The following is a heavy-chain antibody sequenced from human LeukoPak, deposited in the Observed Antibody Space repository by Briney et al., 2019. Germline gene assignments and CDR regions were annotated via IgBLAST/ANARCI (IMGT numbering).Heavy chain of an antibody. V-gene: IGHV1-2*02. Sequence: ASVRVSCKASGYTFTDHYMHWVRQAPGQGLEHMGWINPNSGDTKYAQKFQGRVTMTRDTSINTAYMELRSLRSDDTAVYYCARLYPSIPVAGSGNCFDSWGQGTLVTVSS. CDR1: GYTFTDHY. J-gene: IGHJ4*02. D-gene: IGHD6-19*01. CDR3: ARLYPSIPVAGSGNCFDS. CDR2: INPNSGDT.